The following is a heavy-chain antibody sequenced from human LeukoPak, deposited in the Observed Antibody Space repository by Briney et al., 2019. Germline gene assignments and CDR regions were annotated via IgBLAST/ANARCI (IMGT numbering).Heavy chain of an antibody. CDR1: GFTFSSYA. D-gene: IGHD7-27*01. CDR3: VSIPGD. V-gene: IGHV3-74*01. J-gene: IGHJ4*02. CDR2: INSDGSST. Sequence: GGSLRLSCAASGFTFSSYAMSWVRQAPGKGLVWVSRINSDGSSTSYADSVKGRFTISRDNAKNTLYLQMNTLRAEDTAVYYCVSIPGDWGQGILVTVSS.